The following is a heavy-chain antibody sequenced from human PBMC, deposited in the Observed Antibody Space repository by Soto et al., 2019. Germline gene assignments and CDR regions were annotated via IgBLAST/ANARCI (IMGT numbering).Heavy chain of an antibody. V-gene: IGHV4-30-2*01. J-gene: IGHJ5*02. Sequence: TSETLSLTCAVSGGSISSGGYSWSWTRQPPGKGLEWIGYIYHSGSTYYNPSLKSRVTISVDRSKNQFSLKLSSVTAADTAVYYCARGGSGSSWFDPWGQGTLVTVS. D-gene: IGHD3-10*01. CDR1: GGSISSGGYS. CDR3: ARGGSGSSWFDP. CDR2: IYHSGST.